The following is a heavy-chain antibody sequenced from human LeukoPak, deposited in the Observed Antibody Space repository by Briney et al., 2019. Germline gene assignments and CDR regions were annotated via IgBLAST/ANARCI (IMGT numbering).Heavy chain of an antibody. V-gene: IGHV4-31*03. Sequence: SESLSLTCTVSGGSISGGGSYWRWIRQHPGKGLEWVGYIYYSGSTYYNPSLKSRVTISVDTSKNQFSLKLSSVTAADTAVYYCARTFSYYDILTGYRYSFDYRGQGTLVTVSS. CDR3: ARTFSYYDILTGYRYSFDY. CDR1: GGSISGGGSY. CDR2: IYYSGST. J-gene: IGHJ4*02. D-gene: IGHD3-9*01.